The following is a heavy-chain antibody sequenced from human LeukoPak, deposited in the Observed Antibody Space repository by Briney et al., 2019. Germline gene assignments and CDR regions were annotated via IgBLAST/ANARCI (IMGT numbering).Heavy chain of an antibody. D-gene: IGHD1-26*01. CDR1: GDSISSYY. V-gene: IGHV4-59*08. CDR2: IYYSGST. Sequence: SETLSLTCTVSGDSISSYYWSWIRQPPGKGLEWIGYIYYSGSTNYNPSLKSRVTISVDTSKNKFSLKLSSVTAADTAVYYCALVSGSYSGYFDYWGQGTLVTVSS. CDR3: ALVSGSYSGYFDY. J-gene: IGHJ4*02.